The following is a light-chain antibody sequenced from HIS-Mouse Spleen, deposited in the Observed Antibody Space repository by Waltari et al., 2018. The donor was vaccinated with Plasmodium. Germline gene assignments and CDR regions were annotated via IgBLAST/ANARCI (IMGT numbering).Light chain of an antibody. J-gene: IGKJ4*01. CDR1: QGISSY. Sequence: IRMTQSPSSFSASTGDRVPITCRASQGISSYLAWYQQKPGKAPKLLIYAASTLQSGVPSRFSGSGSGTDFTLTISCLQSEDFATYYCQQYYSYLLTFGGGTKVEIK. CDR3: QQYYSYLLT. CDR2: AAS. V-gene: IGKV1-8*01.